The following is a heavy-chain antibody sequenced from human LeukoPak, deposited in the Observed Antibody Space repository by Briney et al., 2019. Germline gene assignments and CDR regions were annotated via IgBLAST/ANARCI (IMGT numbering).Heavy chain of an antibody. CDR2: IYYSGST. Sequence: SETLSLTCTVSRGSISSSSYYWGWIRQPPGTGLEWIGSIYYSGSTYYNPSLKSRVTISVDTSKNQFSLKLSSVTAADTAVYYCARVSRFLRYFDYWGQGTQVTVSS. V-gene: IGHV4-39*07. D-gene: IGHD2/OR15-2a*01. CDR1: RGSISSSSYY. J-gene: IGHJ4*02. CDR3: ARVSRFLRYFDY.